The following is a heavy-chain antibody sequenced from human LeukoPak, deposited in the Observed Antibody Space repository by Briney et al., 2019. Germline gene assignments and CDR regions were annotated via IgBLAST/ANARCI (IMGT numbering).Heavy chain of an antibody. V-gene: IGHV3-30*02. CDR1: GFIFNTYV. CDR3: ATGSVPRSPVDY. J-gene: IGHJ4*02. D-gene: IGHD1-26*01. CDR2: IRYDGSNK. Sequence: GGSLRLSCAASGFIFNTYVMHWVRQAPGKGLEWLAFIRYDGSNKNYADSVKGRFTISRDNTKNSLYLQMNSLRAEDTAVYYCATGSVPRSPVDYWGQGTLVTVSS.